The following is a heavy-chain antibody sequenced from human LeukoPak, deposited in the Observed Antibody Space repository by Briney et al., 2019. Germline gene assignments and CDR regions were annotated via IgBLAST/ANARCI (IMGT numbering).Heavy chain of an antibody. CDR1: GVSISSGDYH. V-gene: IGHV4-31*01. CDR2: IYYRGAT. J-gene: IGHJ4*02. D-gene: IGHD6-6*01. Sequence: SETLSLTCSVSGVSISSGDYHWSWIRHYPGKGLEWIGYIYYRGATHYNPSLRGLVAISVDTSKNQFSLSLSSVTAGDTAIYYCARVRIEYSNSFDYWGQGTLVTVSS. CDR3: ARVRIEYSNSFDY.